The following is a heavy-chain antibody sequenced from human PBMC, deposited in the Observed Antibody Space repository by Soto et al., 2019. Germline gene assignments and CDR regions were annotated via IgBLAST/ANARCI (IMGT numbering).Heavy chain of an antibody. Sequence: EVQLVESGGGLVQPGGSLRLSCVVSGFTFSDHYIDWVRQAPGKGLEWVGRSRNKANSYTTEYAASVRGRFTVSRDASKNSLYLQMNSLKTEDTAVYYCARVGGSYALDYWGQGIVVTVSS. D-gene: IGHD1-26*01. CDR3: ARVGGSYALDY. CDR2: SRNKANSYTT. V-gene: IGHV3-72*01. J-gene: IGHJ4*02. CDR1: GFTFSDHY.